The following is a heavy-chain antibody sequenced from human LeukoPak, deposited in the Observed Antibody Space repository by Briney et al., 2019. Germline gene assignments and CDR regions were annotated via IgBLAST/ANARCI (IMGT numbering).Heavy chain of an antibody. CDR1: GYTFTGYY. CDR2: MNPNSGNI. V-gene: IGHV1-8*03. D-gene: IGHD6-19*01. J-gene: IGHJ4*02. Sequence: ASVKVSCKASGYTFTGYYMHWVRQAPGQGLEWMGWMNPNSGNIGYAQKFQGRVTITRNTSISTAYMELSSLRSEDTAVYYCARKQWLVRGGFDYWGQGTLVTVSS. CDR3: ARKQWLVRGGFDY.